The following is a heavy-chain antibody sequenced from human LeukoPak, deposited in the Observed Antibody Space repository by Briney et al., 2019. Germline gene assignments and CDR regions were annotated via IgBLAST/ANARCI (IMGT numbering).Heavy chain of an antibody. J-gene: IGHJ4*02. Sequence: GASVKVSCKASGYTFTSYYMHWVRQAPGQGLEWMGIINPSGGSTSYAQKFQGRVTMTRDTSTSTVYMELSSLRSEDTAVYYCARDPNYYDSSGYYLGDYWGQGTLVTVSS. D-gene: IGHD3-22*01. CDR2: INPSGGST. V-gene: IGHV1-46*01. CDR3: ARDPNYYDSSGYYLGDY. CDR1: GYTFTSYY.